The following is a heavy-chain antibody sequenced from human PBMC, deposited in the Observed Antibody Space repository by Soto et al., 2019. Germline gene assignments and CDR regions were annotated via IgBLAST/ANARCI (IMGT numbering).Heavy chain of an antibody. Sequence: GASLKISCKGSGYSFNSYWIGWVRQMPGKGLEWTGIIFPSGSDTRYSPSFRGQVTIPADRSINTDYLQWNSLKASDSAIYYGARRAGSRWRYFGSWGQGTLVTV. CDR3: ARRAGSRWRYFGS. J-gene: IGHJ4*02. D-gene: IGHD6-13*01. CDR1: GYSFNSYW. CDR2: IFPSGSDT. V-gene: IGHV5-51*01.